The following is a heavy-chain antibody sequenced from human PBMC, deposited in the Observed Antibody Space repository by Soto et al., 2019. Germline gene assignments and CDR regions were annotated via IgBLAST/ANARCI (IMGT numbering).Heavy chain of an antibody. J-gene: IGHJ4*02. CDR3: AKTGPGSSYGYYFDS. V-gene: IGHV3-23*01. D-gene: IGHD5-18*01. CDR1: VFTFSSYG. CDR2: ISGSGGST. Sequence: GRSLRLSCSASVFTFSSYGMSWFRQAPGEGLEWVSGISGSGGSTYYADSVKGRFTISRDNSKNTLYLQMYSLRAEDTAVYYCAKTGPGSSYGYYFDSWGQGTLVTVSS.